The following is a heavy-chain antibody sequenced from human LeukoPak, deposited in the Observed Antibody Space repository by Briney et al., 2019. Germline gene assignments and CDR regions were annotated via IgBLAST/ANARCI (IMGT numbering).Heavy chain of an antibody. V-gene: IGHV4-38-2*02. CDR3: ARVDSSSFKFDP. CDR1: GYSISSGYY. J-gene: IGHJ5*02. Sequence: PSETLSLTCTVSGYSISSGYYWGWIRQPPGKGLEWIGSIYHSGSTYYNPSLKSRVTISVDTSKNQFSLKLSSVTAADTAVYYCARVDSSSFKFDPWGQGTLVTVYS. CDR2: IYHSGST. D-gene: IGHD6-13*01.